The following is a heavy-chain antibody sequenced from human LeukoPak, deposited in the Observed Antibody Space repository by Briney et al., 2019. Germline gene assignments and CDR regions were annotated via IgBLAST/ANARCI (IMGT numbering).Heavy chain of an antibody. CDR2: INSGGTVT. Sequence: GGSLRLSCAASGFTFSDFWMHWVRQAPGKGLVWVSRINSGGTVTNYADSVKGRLTISRDNAKNTLYLQMNSLRAEDTAVYYCARPAADCGCDCYWAFDYWGQGTLVTVSS. CDR1: GFTFSDFW. V-gene: IGHV3-74*01. CDR3: ARPAADCGCDCYWAFDY. D-gene: IGHD2-21*01. J-gene: IGHJ4*02.